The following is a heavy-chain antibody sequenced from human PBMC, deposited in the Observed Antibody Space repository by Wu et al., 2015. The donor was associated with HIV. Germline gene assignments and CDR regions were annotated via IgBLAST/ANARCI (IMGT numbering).Heavy chain of an antibody. CDR1: GYTFTGFY. CDR3: ARVFVIVPAGFSGEITAFDV. V-gene: IGHV1-2*02. D-gene: IGHD2-2*01. J-gene: IGHJ3*01. CDR2: INPYSGVT. Sequence: QVQLVQSGAEVKKPGASVKVSCKASGYTFTGFYMHWVRQAPGQGLEWMGWINPYSGVTNYAQNFQGRVTMTRDTSITTVYMELSRLRSDDTAVYYCARVFVIVPAGFSGEITAFDVWGQGTMVAVSS.